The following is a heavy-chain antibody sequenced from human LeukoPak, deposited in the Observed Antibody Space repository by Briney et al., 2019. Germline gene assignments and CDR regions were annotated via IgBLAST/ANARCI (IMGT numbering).Heavy chain of an antibody. CDR1: GYTFTGHY. CDR3: ARAKGATYFDY. Sequence: ASVKVSCKASGYTFTGHYMHWVRQAPGQGLEWMGWINPNSGGTNYAQKFQGRVTMTRDTSISTAYMGLSRLRSDDTAVYYCARAKGATYFDYWGQGTLVTVSS. D-gene: IGHD1-26*01. V-gene: IGHV1-2*02. J-gene: IGHJ4*02. CDR2: INPNSGGT.